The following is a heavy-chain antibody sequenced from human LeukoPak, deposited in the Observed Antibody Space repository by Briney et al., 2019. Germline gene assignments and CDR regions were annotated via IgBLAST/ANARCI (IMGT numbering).Heavy chain of an antibody. CDR2: MSVYNGNT. D-gene: IGHD2-15*01. CDR1: GYTFTSYG. V-gene: IGHV1-18*01. J-gene: IGHJ4*02. Sequence: ASVKVSCKASGYTFTSYGISWVRQAPGPGREGMGWMSVYNGNTNYAHKPQGRGTITTDTPRSTAYVELKSLSSEDTAVYYCAREATSIGYCSGGSCYSFDYWGQGTLVTVSS. CDR3: AREATSIGYCSGGSCYSFDY.